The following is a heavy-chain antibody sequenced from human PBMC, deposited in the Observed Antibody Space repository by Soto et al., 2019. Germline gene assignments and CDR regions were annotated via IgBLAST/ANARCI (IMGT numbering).Heavy chain of an antibody. J-gene: IGHJ6*02. Sequence: QVQLVQSGAEVKKPGSSVKVSCKASGGTFSSYAISWVRQAPGQGLEWMGGIMPIFGTANYAQKFQGRVTITADESTSTAYMELSSLRSEDTAVYYCARDTVSVTMVRGPEYYYYGMDVWGQGTTVTVSS. CDR2: IMPIFGTA. V-gene: IGHV1-69*01. CDR3: ARDTVSVTMVRGPEYYYYGMDV. CDR1: GGTFSSYA. D-gene: IGHD3-10*01.